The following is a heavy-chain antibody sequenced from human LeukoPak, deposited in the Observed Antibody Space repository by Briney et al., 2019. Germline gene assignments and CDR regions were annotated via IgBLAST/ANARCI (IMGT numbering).Heavy chain of an antibody. J-gene: IGHJ4*02. CDR2: ISTNGGRT. CDR3: ARGVYYDSSGYGY. D-gene: IGHD3-22*01. CDR1: GFSFSTSA. Sequence: GGSLRLSCAASGFSFSTSAMTWVRQAPGKGLEWVSSISTNGGRTYYADSVKGRFTISRDNSKNTLYLQMNSLRAEDTAVYYCARGVYYDSSGYGYWGQGTLVTVSS. V-gene: IGHV3-23*01.